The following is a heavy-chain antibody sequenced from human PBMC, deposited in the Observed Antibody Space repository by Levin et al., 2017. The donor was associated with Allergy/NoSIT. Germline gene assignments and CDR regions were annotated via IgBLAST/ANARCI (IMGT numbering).Heavy chain of an antibody. V-gene: IGHV3-23*01. J-gene: IGHJ4*02. Sequence: GGSLRLSCAAXXXXXXXPRVVWGGRAPGKGLEWVSAISGSGASTYYADSVKGRFTISRDNSKNTLYLQMNSLRVEDTAVYYCATPRGYCSGGSCYPFDDWGQGTLVTVSS. CDR3: ATPRGYCSGGSCYPFDD. CDR1: XXXXXXPR. CDR2: ISGSGAST. D-gene: IGHD2-15*01.